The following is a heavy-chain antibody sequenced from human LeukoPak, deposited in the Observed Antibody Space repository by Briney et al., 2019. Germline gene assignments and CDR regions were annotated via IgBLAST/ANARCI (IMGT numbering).Heavy chain of an antibody. Sequence: GGSLRLSCAASGFTFSSYGMHWVRQAPGKGLEWVAFIRYDGSNKYYADSVKGRFTISRDNSKNTLYLQMNSLRAEDTAVYYCAKDPHHILTGYSLFDYWGQGTLVTVSS. D-gene: IGHD3-9*01. CDR3: AKDPHHILTGYSLFDY. J-gene: IGHJ4*02. CDR1: GFTFSSYG. CDR2: IRYDGSNK. V-gene: IGHV3-30*02.